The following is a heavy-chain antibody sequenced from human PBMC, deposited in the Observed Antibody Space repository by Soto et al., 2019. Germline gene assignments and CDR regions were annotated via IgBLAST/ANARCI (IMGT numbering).Heavy chain of an antibody. J-gene: IGHJ6*02. V-gene: IGHV1-69*02. CDR2: IIPILGIA. CDR1: GGTFSSYT. Sequence: SVKVSCKASGGTFSSYTISWVRQAPGQGLEWMGRIIPILGIANYAQKFQGRVTITADKSTSTAYMELSSLRSEDTAVYYCARSYYYDSSGPLGRMDFWGQGTTVPGSS. CDR3: ARSYYYDSSGPLGRMDF. D-gene: IGHD3-22*01.